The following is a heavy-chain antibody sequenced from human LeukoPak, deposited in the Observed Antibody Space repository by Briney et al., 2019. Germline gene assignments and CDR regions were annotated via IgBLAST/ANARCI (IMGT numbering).Heavy chain of an antibody. J-gene: IGHJ4*02. Sequence: GASVKVSCKASGYTFTSYDINWVRQATGQGLEWMGWMNPNSGNTGYAQKLQGRVTMTTDTSTSTAYMELRSLRSDDTAVYYCARGPPRYYYDSSTDYWGQGTLVTVSS. D-gene: IGHD3-22*01. CDR1: GYTFTSYD. CDR2: MNPNSGNT. V-gene: IGHV1-8*02. CDR3: ARGPPRYYYDSSTDY.